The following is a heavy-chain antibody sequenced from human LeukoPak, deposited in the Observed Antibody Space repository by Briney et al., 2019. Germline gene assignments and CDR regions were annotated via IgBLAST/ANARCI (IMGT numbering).Heavy chain of an antibody. CDR1: GGSISSSSSY. D-gene: IGHD6-13*01. CDR2: ISYSGST. Sequence: SETLSLTCTVSGGSISSSSSYWGWIRQPPGKGLEWIESISYSGSTYYNPSLKSRVTISVDTSKNQFSLELSSVTAADTAVYYCARRLYSSSWDTFDYWGQGTLVTVSS. V-gene: IGHV4-39*01. CDR3: ARRLYSSSWDTFDY. J-gene: IGHJ4*02.